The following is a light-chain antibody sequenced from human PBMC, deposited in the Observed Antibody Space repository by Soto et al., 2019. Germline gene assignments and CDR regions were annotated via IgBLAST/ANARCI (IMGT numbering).Light chain of an antibody. J-gene: IGLJ3*02. CDR3: SAWDNSLTGPV. V-gene: IGLV1-44*01. Sequence: QTVVTQPPSLSGTPGQRVTISCSGSTSNIGTKTVNWYQQLPGTAPKLLIYRTNQRPSGVPDRFSGSKSGTSASLAISGLQSEDEADYYCSAWDNSLTGPVFGGGTQLTVL. CDR2: RTN. CDR1: TSNIGTKT.